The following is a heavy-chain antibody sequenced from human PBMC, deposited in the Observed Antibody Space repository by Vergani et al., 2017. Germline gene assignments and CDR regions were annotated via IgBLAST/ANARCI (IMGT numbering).Heavy chain of an antibody. V-gene: IGHV1-18*01. CDR2: ISAYNGNT. J-gene: IGHJ6*03. CDR3: ARDPLGYCSSTSCSHYYYYYYMDV. CDR1: GYTFTSYG. D-gene: IGHD2-2*01. Sequence: QVQLVQSGAEVKKPGASVKVSCKASGYTFTSYGISWVRQAPGQGLEWMGWISAYNGNTNYAQKLQGRVTMTTDTSTSTAYMELRSLRSDDTAVYYCARDPLGYCSSTSCSHYYYYYYMDVWGKXP.